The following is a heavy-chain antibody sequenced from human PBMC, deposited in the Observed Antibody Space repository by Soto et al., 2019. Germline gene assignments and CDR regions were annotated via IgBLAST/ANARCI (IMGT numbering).Heavy chain of an antibody. Sequence: PGGSLRLSCAASGFTFSSYGMHWVRQAPGKGLEWVAVIWYDGSNKYYADSVKGRFTISRDNSKNTLYLQMNSLRAEDTAVYYCARDMKYYDILTGYYNGLYYGMDVWGQGTTVTVSS. J-gene: IGHJ6*02. D-gene: IGHD3-9*01. V-gene: IGHV3-33*01. CDR1: GFTFSSYG. CDR3: ARDMKYYDILTGYYNGLYYGMDV. CDR2: IWYDGSNK.